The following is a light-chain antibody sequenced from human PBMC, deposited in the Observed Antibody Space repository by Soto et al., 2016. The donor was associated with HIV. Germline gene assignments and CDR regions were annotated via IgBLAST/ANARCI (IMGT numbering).Light chain of an antibody. V-gene: IGKV1-12*01. CDR3: QQANSFPPP. J-gene: IGKJ2*01. CDR2: AAS. CDR1: QGISNW. Sequence: DIQMTQSPSSVSASVGDRVTITCRASQGISNWLAWYQQKPGKAPKLLIYAASSLQSGVPSRFSGSGSGTDFTLTISNLQPEDLQLLCQQANSFPPPFGLGDQGLEIK.